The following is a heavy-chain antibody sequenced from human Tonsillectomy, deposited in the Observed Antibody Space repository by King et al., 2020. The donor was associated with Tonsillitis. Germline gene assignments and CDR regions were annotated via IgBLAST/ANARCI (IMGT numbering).Heavy chain of an antibody. J-gene: IGHJ2*01. CDR3: AKGGGEPGDVWYSDI. CDR2: VRYDGNGK. CDR1: GFSFRTYG. Sequence: VQLVESGGGVVQPGGSLRLSCAASGFSFRTYGMHWVRQAPGKGLEWVAFVRYDGNGKSYADSVKGRLTISRENSKNTLFLQMNSLRVEDTAVYFCAKGGGEPGDVWYSDIWGRGPLVTVSS. D-gene: IGHD7-27*01. V-gene: IGHV3-30*02.